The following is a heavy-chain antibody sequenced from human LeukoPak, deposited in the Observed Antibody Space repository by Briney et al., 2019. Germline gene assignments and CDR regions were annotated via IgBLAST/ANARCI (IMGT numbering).Heavy chain of an antibody. J-gene: IGHJ6*03. CDR1: GGSITSHY. V-gene: IGHV4-59*03. CDR3: AGAYSYYYYYLDV. Sequence: SETLSLTCNVSGGSITSHYWTWIRQPPGRGLEWIGYINDSGKTDYTPSLNSRVPMSIDTSKNQFSLKLTSVTAADTAVYYCAGAYSYYYYYLDVWGRGTTVTVSS. D-gene: IGHD2-15*01. CDR2: INDSGKT.